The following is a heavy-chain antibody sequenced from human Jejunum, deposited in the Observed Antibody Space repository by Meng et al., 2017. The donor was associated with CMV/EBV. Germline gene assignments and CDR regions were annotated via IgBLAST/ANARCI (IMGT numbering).Heavy chain of an antibody. CDR3: ASLWEGGY. CDR1: EFSLSNYW. CDR2: ISPDGSST. V-gene: IGHV3-74*01. J-gene: IGHJ4*02. Sequence: RLYCAASEFSLSNYWMHWGRQTPGKGLVWVSRISPDGSSTRYADSVKGRFTISRDNAKRSLFLQMNSLRVEDTSVYYCASLWEGGYWGQGTLVTVSS. D-gene: IGHD1-26*01.